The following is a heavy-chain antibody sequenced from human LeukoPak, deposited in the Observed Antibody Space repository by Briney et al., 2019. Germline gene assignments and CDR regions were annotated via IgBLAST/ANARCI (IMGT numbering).Heavy chain of an antibody. D-gene: IGHD6-19*01. J-gene: IGHJ4*02. CDR3: AKEVPIAVTGTFGY. CDR1: GFTLSSYA. CDR2: ISGSGGST. Sequence: GGSLRLSCAASGFTLSSYAMSWVRQAPGKGLEWVSAISGSGGSTYYADSVRGRFTISRDDSKNTLYLQMNSLRAEDTAVYYCAKEVPIAVTGTFGYWGQGTLVTVSS. V-gene: IGHV3-23*01.